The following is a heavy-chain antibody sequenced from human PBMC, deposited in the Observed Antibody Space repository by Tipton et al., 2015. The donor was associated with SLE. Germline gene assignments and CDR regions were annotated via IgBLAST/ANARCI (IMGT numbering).Heavy chain of an antibody. CDR3: ARGDYGGNSVGY. D-gene: IGHD4-23*01. J-gene: IGHJ4*02. Sequence: QLVQSGGGLVQPGGSLRLSCAASGFTFSSYAMHWVRQAPGKGLEYVSAISSNGGSTYYANSVKGRFTISRDNSKNTLYLQMGSLRAEDMAVYYCARGDYGGNSVGYWGQGTLVTVSS. CDR1: GFTFSSYA. V-gene: IGHV3-64*01. CDR2: ISSNGGST.